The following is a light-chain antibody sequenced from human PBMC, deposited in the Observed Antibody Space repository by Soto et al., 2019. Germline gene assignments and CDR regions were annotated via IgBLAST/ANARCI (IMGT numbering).Light chain of an antibody. CDR2: AAS. CDR3: QQYNSYPWT. CDR1: QGISNY. J-gene: IGKJ1*01. V-gene: IGKV1-27*01. Sequence: DIQITQSPSSLSAFVGYRVTITCRASQGISNYLAWYQQKPGRVPKLLIYAASTLQSGVPSRFSGSGSGTEFTLTISSLQPDDFATYYCQQYNSYPWTFGQGTK.